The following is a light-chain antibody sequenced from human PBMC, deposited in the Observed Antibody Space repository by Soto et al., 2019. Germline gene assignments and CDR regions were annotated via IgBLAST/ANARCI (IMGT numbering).Light chain of an antibody. Sequence: QSVLTQPPSASGSPGQSVTISCTGTSSDVGNYNYVSWYQHHPGKAPKLMIYEVSKWPSGVPDRFSGSKSGNTASLTVSGLQAEDGADYYCTSYAGSDTYVFGTGTKVTVL. CDR2: EVS. J-gene: IGLJ1*01. CDR1: SSDVGNYNY. V-gene: IGLV2-8*01. CDR3: TSYAGSDTYV.